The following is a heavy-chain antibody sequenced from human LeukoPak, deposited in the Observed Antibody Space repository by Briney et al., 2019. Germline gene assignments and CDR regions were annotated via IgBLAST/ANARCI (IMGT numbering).Heavy chain of an antibody. CDR3: AKGYSSGWYYFDY. CDR2: ISGSGGST. V-gene: IGHV3-23*01. Sequence: PGGPLRLSCAASGFTSSRYAMSWVRQAPGKGLEWVSAISGSGGSTYYADSVKGRFTISRDNSKNTLYLQMNSLRAEDTAVYYCAKGYSSGWYYFDYWGQGTLVTVSS. D-gene: IGHD6-19*01. J-gene: IGHJ4*02. CDR1: GFTSSRYA.